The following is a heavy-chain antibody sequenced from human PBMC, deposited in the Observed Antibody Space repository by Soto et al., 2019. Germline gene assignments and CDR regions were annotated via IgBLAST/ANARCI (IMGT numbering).Heavy chain of an antibody. D-gene: IGHD6-6*01. CDR2: ISGSGGST. CDR3: AKGSASARPYFFDY. CDR1: GFTFSSYA. V-gene: IGHV3-23*01. J-gene: IGHJ4*02. Sequence: GGSLRLSCAASGFTFSSYAMSWVRQAPGKGLEWVSAISGSGGSTYYAESVKGRFTISRDNSKNTLYLQMNSLRAEDTALYYCAKGSASARPYFFDYWGLGALVTVSS.